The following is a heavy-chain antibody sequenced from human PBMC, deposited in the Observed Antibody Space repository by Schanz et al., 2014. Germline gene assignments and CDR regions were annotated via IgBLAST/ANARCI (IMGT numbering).Heavy chain of an antibody. CDR3: VRDFGGVAFDI. Sequence: EVQLVESGGGLVQPGGSLRLSCTASGFTFSVYSMHWVRQTPGKGLEHVSGITTSGSSTVYADSVKGRFTISRDNSKNTVYLQMGSLRTEDSAVYYCVRDFGGVAFDIGGQGPLAPVSS. J-gene: IGHJ3*02. CDR1: GFTFSVYS. D-gene: IGHD3-16*01. V-gene: IGHV3-64*07. CDR2: ITTSGSST.